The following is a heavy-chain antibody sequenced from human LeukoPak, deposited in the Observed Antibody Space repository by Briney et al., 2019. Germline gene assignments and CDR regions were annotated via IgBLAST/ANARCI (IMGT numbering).Heavy chain of an antibody. CDR1: GGSISSGGYY. CDR3: ATLTTVVTAYYFDY. D-gene: IGHD4-23*01. V-gene: IGHV4-61*08. J-gene: IGHJ4*02. CDR2: IYHSGST. Sequence: PSETPSLTCTVSGGSISSGGYYWSWIRQPPGKGLEWIGYIYHSGSTDYNPSLKSRVTISVDTSKSQFSLKLTSVTAADTAVYYCATLTTVVTAYYFDYWGQGTLVTVSS.